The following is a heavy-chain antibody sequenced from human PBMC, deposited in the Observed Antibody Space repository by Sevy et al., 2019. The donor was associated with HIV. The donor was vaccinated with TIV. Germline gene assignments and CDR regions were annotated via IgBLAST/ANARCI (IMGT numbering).Heavy chain of an antibody. V-gene: IGHV3-49*03. CDR1: GFTFGDYA. D-gene: IGHD3-10*01. Sequence: GGSLRLSCTASGFTFGDYAMSWFRQAPGKGLEWVGFIRSKTYGGTTEYAASMKGRFPFSRDDSKSIAFLQMNSLKTEDTAVYYCSRERSEGKEVQPDAFDFWGQGTMVTVSS. CDR2: IRSKTYGGTT. CDR3: SRERSEGKEVQPDAFDF. J-gene: IGHJ3*01.